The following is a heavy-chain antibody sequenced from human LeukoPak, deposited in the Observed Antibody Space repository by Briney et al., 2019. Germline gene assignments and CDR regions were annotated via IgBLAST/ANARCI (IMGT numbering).Heavy chain of an antibody. Sequence: GKSLRLSCSASGFNSSSHDLHWVRQAPGKGLEWVSVIYSGGSTYYADSVKGRFTISRDNSKNTLYLQMNSLRAEDTAVYYCASPLLYYYDSSGYRDYWGQGTLVTVSS. D-gene: IGHD3-22*01. CDR2: IYSGGST. J-gene: IGHJ4*02. CDR3: ASPLLYYYDSSGYRDY. CDR1: GFNSSSHD. V-gene: IGHV3-53*01.